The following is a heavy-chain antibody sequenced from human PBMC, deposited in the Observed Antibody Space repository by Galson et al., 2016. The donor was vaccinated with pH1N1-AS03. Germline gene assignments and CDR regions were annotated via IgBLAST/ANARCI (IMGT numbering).Heavy chain of an antibody. D-gene: IGHD2-15*01. J-gene: IGHJ4*02. V-gene: IGHV3-30-3*01. Sequence: SLRLSCAASGFISSNYLMHWVRQAPGKGLEWLAVISNDGSNKYYADSVKGRFTISRDNSKNTLYLQMNSLRAEDTAVFYCARELLGGFDYWGQGSLVTVSS. CDR2: ISNDGSNK. CDR3: ARELLGGFDY. CDR1: GFISSNYL.